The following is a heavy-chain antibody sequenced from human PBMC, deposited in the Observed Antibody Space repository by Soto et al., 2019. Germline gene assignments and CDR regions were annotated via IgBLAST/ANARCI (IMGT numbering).Heavy chain of an antibody. Sequence: GASVKVSCKASGYTFTSYDINWVRQATGQGLEWMGWMNPNSGNTGYAQKFQGRVTMTRNTSISTAYMELSSLRSEDTAVYYCARADCSSTSCYDWFDPWGQGTLVTVSS. J-gene: IGHJ5*02. V-gene: IGHV1-8*01. CDR3: ARADCSSTSCYDWFDP. D-gene: IGHD2-2*01. CDR2: MNPNSGNT. CDR1: GYTFTSYD.